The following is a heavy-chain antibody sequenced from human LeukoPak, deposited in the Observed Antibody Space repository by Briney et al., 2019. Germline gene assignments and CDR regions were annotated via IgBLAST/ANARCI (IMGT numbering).Heavy chain of an antibody. CDR1: GFTFSDYY. Sequence: GGSLRLSCAASGFTFSDYYMTWVRQAPGKGLEWVSGISGSGENTYYADSVMGRFTISRDNSENTLYLQMNSLRAEDTAVYYCARGIQLWPDGHPFFDYWGQGTLVTVSS. J-gene: IGHJ4*02. D-gene: IGHD5-18*01. V-gene: IGHV3-23*01. CDR2: ISGSGENT. CDR3: ARGIQLWPDGHPFFDY.